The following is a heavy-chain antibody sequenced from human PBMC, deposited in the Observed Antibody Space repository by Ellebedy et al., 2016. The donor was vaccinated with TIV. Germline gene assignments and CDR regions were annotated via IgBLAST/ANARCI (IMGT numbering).Heavy chain of an antibody. D-gene: IGHD3-22*01. J-gene: IGHJ5*02. V-gene: IGHV4-59*12. CDR2: ISYSGST. CDR1: GGSISSYY. Sequence: SETLSLTCTVSGGSISSYYWSWIRQPPGKGLEWIGYISYSGSTNYNPSLKSSVTISVETSKNQSSLKLSSVTAADTAVYYCARDYYDSSGYSSYNWFDPWGQGTLVTVSS. CDR3: ARDYYDSSGYSSYNWFDP.